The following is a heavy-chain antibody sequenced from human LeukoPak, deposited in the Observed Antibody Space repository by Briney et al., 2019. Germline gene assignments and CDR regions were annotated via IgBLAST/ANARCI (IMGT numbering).Heavy chain of an antibody. Sequence: KPSETLSLTCSVSGGSISSYYWSWIRQPAGKGLEWIGRIYSSGTITYNPSLQSRVTMSVDTSKNEFSLKMSSVTAADTAVYYCARAPAAMANRYFDYWGQGTLVTVSS. D-gene: IGHD5-18*01. CDR2: IYSSGTI. J-gene: IGHJ4*02. CDR1: GGSISSYY. CDR3: ARAPAAMANRYFDY. V-gene: IGHV4-4*07.